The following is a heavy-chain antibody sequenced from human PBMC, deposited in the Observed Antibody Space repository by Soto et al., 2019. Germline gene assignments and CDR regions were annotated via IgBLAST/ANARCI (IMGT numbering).Heavy chain of an antibody. Sequence: PGGGLGLSCAPPRFTFDEFAMPSVPPAPGKGLEWVSGISWNSGSIGYADSVKGRFTISRDNAKNSLYLQMNSLRAEDTALYYCAKDGSSSHNDAFDIWGQGTMVTVSS. CDR1: RFTFDEFA. D-gene: IGHD6-13*01. V-gene: IGHV3-9*01. J-gene: IGHJ3*02. CDR3: AKDGSSSHNDAFDI. CDR2: ISWNSGSI.